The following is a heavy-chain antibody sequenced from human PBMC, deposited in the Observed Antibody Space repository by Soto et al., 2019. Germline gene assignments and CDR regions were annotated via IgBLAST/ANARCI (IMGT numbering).Heavy chain of an antibody. Sequence: GASVKVSCKASGYNFTSYYMHWVRQAPGQGLEWMGIINPSGGSTSYAQKFQGRVTMTRDTSTSTVYMELSSLRSEDTAVYYCARRNRITIFGVVTNENWFDPWGQGTLVTVSS. CDR2: INPSGGST. CDR1: GYNFTSYY. D-gene: IGHD3-3*01. V-gene: IGHV1-46*01. J-gene: IGHJ5*02. CDR3: ARRNRITIFGVVTNENWFDP.